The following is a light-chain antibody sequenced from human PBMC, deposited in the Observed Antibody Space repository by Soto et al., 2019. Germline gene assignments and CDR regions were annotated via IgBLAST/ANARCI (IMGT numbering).Light chain of an antibody. CDR1: QSVRSN. CDR2: GAS. J-gene: IGKJ4*02. CDR3: QQYINWPPLT. V-gene: IGKV3-15*01. Sequence: EIVLTQSPATLSASPGERATLSCRASQSVRSNLAWYQQKPGQAPRLLISGASTRATNIPARFSGSGSGTEFTLTISSLQSEDFAIYYCQQYINWPPLTFGGGTKVEIK.